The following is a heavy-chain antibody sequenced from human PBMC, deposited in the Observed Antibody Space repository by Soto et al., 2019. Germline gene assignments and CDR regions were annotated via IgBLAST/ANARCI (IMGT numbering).Heavy chain of an antibody. CDR2: IKQDGSEK. V-gene: IGHV3-7*01. J-gene: IGHJ4*02. Sequence: GSLRLSCAASGFTFSSYWMSWVRQAPGKGLEWVANIKQDGSEKYYVDSVKGRFTISRDNAKNSLYLQMNSLRAEDTAAYYCATAMVRGVIIPPSDYWGQGTLVTVSS. CDR3: ATAMVRGVIIPPSDY. D-gene: IGHD3-10*01. CDR1: GFTFSSYW.